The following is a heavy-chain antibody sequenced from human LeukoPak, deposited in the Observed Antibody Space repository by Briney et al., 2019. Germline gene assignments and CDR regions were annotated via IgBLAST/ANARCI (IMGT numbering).Heavy chain of an antibody. J-gene: IGHJ4*02. D-gene: IGHD6-19*01. CDR3: AKNLITVAALSPFDY. CDR1: GYSFSNYW. V-gene: IGHV5-51*01. Sequence: GESLKISCKASGYSFSNYWIGWVRQMPGKGLEWMGSIYPNASYINYNPAFQGQVTISADKSINTAYLQWSSLKASDTATYYCAKNLITVAALSPFDYWGQGSLVTVSS. CDR2: IYPNASYI.